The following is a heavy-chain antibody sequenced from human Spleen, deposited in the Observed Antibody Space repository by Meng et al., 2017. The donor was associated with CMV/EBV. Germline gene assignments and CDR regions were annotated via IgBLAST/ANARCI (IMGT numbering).Heavy chain of an antibody. CDR3: ATCPGIVTYWYFDL. CDR2: IYSGGST. Sequence: EVQLVESGGGLVQPGGSLRLSCAASGFTVSTNYMSWVRQAPGKGLEWVSVIYSGGSTYYADSVKGRFTISRDNSKNTMYLQMNSLRAEDTAVYYCATCPGIVTYWYFDLWGRGSLVTVSS. V-gene: IGHV3-66*02. CDR1: GFTVSTNY. J-gene: IGHJ2*01. D-gene: IGHD1-1*01.